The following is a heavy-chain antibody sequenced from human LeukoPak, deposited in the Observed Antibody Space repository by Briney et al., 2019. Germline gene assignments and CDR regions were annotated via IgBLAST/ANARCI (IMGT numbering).Heavy chain of an antibody. D-gene: IGHD6-19*01. CDR2: ISSSSSYI. CDR3: ASFGDSSLYYFDY. V-gene: IGHV3-21*01. Sequence: GGSLRLSCAASGFTFSSYSMKWVRQAPGKGLEWVSSISSSSSYIYYADSVKGRFTISRDNAKNSLYLQMNSLRAEDTAVYYCASFGDSSLYYFDYWGQGTLVTVSS. J-gene: IGHJ4*02. CDR1: GFTFSSYS.